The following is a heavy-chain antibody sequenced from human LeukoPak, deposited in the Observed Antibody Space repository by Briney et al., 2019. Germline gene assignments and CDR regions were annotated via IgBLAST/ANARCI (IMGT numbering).Heavy chain of an antibody. Sequence: ASVKVSCKASGYTFTSYGISWVRQAPGQGLEWMGWISAYKGNTNYAQKLQGRVTMTTDTSTSTAYMELRSLRSDGTAVYYCARDEWLLLPFDYWGQGTLVTVSS. CDR1: GYTFTSYG. V-gene: IGHV1-18*01. CDR3: ARDEWLLLPFDY. J-gene: IGHJ4*02. D-gene: IGHD3-22*01. CDR2: ISAYKGNT.